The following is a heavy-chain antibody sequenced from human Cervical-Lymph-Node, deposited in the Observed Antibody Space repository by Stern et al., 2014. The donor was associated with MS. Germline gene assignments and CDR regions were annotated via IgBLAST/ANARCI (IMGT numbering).Heavy chain of an antibody. CDR2: ISTSGTTR. Sequence: QVQLVQSGGGLVKPGESLRLSCAASGFTFSDYYMSWMRQAPGKGLEWVTYISTSGTTRDYADSVKGRFTISRDNAKKSVYLEMNSLRVEDTAMYYCAREGDWGQRTLVTVSS. J-gene: IGHJ4*02. CDR1: GFTFSDYY. CDR3: AREGD. V-gene: IGHV3-11*01.